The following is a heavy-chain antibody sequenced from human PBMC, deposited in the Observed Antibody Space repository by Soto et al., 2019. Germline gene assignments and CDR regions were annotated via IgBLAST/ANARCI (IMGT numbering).Heavy chain of an antibody. CDR2: SYYTGSN. J-gene: IGHJ4*02. D-gene: IGHD3-22*01. CDR3: ARHRMGYYDSSAERQYYYDY. Sequence: PSETLSLTCTVSGGSISSSSHYWCWFRQPPGKGLAWIVSSYYTGSNHHNPPLQSRLTISVATSKSQFSLKLSSVTAADTAVYYCARHRMGYYDSSAERQYYYDYWGQCTLGTVSS. CDR1: GGSISSSSHY. V-gene: IGHV4-39*01.